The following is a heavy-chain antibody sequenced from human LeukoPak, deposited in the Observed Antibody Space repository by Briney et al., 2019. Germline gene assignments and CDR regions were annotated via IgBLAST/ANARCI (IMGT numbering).Heavy chain of an antibody. Sequence: ASVKVSCKASGYTFTGYYMHWVRQAPGQGLEWMGWISGYNGLTRYGKNVQGRVTLTTDTSTRTAYMELRSLRSDDTAVYYCARANPAPYDSSGYNFRGYFDYWGQGTRVTVSS. CDR1: GYTFTGYY. CDR2: ISGYNGLT. J-gene: IGHJ4*02. CDR3: ARANPAPYDSSGYNFRGYFDY. D-gene: IGHD3-22*01. V-gene: IGHV1-18*04.